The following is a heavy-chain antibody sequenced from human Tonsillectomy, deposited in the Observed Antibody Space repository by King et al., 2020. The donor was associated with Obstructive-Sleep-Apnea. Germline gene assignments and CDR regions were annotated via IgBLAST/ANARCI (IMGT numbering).Heavy chain of an antibody. J-gene: IGHJ6*02. CDR2: IRYGGSNK. Sequence: VQLVESGGGVVQPGGSLRLSCAASGFTFSSYGMHWVRQAPGKGLEWVAFIRYGGSNKYYADSVKGRFTISRDNSKNTLYLQMNSLRAEDTAVYYCAKASGYDSSRDYYYGMDVWGQGTTVTVSS. V-gene: IGHV3-30*02. D-gene: IGHD3-22*01. CDR1: GFTFSSYG. CDR3: AKASGYDSSRDYYYGMDV.